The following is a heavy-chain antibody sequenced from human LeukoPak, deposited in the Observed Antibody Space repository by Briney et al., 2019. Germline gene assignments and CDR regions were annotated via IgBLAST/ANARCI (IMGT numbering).Heavy chain of an antibody. CDR2: ISYDGNNK. CDR3: AKDIDYGGAN. V-gene: IGHV3-30*04. J-gene: IGHJ4*02. Sequence: GGSLRLSCAASGFTFTSYSMHWVRQAPGKGLEWVALISYDGNNKYYSDSMKGRFTISRDNSKNTQYLQMNSLRAEDTAVYYCAKDIDYGGANWGQGTLVIVSS. D-gene: IGHD4-23*01. CDR1: GFTFTSYS.